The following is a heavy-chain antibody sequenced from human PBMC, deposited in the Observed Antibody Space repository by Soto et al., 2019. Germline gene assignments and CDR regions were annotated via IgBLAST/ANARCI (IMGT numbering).Heavy chain of an antibody. CDR2: ITGTDNT. V-gene: IGHV3-23*01. CDR1: GFTFTHYA. Sequence: EVQLLESGGDLVQPGGSLRLSCVVSGFTFTHYAMNWVRQAPGKGLEWVSAITGTDNTYYADSVQGRFTISRDSFESTFYLQMNSLKAEDTAVYYCAKVPWGSSRTGGFDYWGQGTLVTVSS. CDR3: AKVPWGSSRTGGFDY. D-gene: IGHD6-6*01. J-gene: IGHJ4*02.